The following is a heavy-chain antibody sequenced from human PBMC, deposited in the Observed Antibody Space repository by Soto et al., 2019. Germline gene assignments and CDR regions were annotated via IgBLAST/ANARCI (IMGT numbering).Heavy chain of an antibody. CDR1: GGSISSGDYY. CDR3: ARDSPYDILTGYYQRSVWFDP. D-gene: IGHD3-9*01. CDR2: IYYSGST. V-gene: IGHV4-30-4*01. Sequence: PSETLSLTCTVSGGSISSGDYYWSWIRQPPGKGLEWIGYIYYSGSTYYNPSLKSRVTISVDTSKNQFSLKLSSVTAADTAVYYCARDSPYDILTGYYQRSVWFDPWGQGILVTVSS. J-gene: IGHJ5*02.